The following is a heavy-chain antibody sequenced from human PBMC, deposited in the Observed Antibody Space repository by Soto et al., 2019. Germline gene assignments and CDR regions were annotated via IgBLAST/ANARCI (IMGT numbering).Heavy chain of an antibody. V-gene: IGHV3-21*01. CDR3: ARDRISYSDYQYYFDY. CDR2: ISSSSSYI. D-gene: IGHD4-17*01. CDR1: GFTFSSYS. Sequence: PGGSLRLSSAASGFTFSSYSMNWVRQAPGKGLEWVSSISSSSSYIYYADSVKGRFTISRDNAKNSLYLQMNSLRAEDTAVYYCARDRISYSDYQYYFDYWGQGTLVTVSS. J-gene: IGHJ4*02.